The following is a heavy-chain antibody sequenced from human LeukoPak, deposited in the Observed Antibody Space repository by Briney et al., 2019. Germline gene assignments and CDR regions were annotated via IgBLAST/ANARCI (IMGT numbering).Heavy chain of an antibody. V-gene: IGHV4-59*06. D-gene: IGHD6-13*01. J-gene: IGHJ4*02. CDR3: ARDRSSSGTFDY. Sequence: SETLSLTCTVSGDSISSYYWSWIRQHPGKGLEWIGYIYYGGSTYYNPSLKSRVTISVDTSKNQFSLKLRSVTAADTAVYYCARDRSSSGTFDYWGQGTLVTVSS. CDR1: GDSISSYY. CDR2: IYYGGST.